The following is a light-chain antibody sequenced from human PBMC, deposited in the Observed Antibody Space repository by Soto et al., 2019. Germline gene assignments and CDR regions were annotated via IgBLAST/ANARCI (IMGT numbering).Light chain of an antibody. Sequence: DIQMTQSPSSLSASVGDRVTITCRASQSISSYLNWYQQQPGKAPKLLIYAASSLQSGVPSRFSGSGSGTDFTLTISSQQPEDFSTYYCQQSYSTPVTFGQGTKVEIK. CDR1: QSISSY. CDR2: AAS. CDR3: QQSYSTPVT. V-gene: IGKV1-39*01. J-gene: IGKJ1*01.